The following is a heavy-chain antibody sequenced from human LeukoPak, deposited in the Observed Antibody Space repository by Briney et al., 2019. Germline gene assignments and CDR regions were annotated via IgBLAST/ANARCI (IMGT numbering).Heavy chain of an antibody. CDR3: AREGLGELTLDY. CDR2: ISTYNGDT. V-gene: IGHV1-18*01. D-gene: IGHD3-16*01. J-gene: IGHJ4*02. CDR1: GYTFTSYG. Sequence: ASVKVSFKASGYTFTSYGISWVRQSTGQGLEWMGWISTYNGDTNYAQKLQGRVTMTTDTSTNTAYMELRSLRSDDTAVYYCAREGLGELTLDYWGQGTLVTVSS.